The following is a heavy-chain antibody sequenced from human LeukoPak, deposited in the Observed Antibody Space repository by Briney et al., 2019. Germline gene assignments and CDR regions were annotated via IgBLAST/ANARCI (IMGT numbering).Heavy chain of an antibody. CDR2: IYYSGST. CDR3: ARLSPQNYYMDV. CDR1: GGSISSSSYY. V-gene: IGHV4-39*01. Sequence: SETLSLTCTVSGGSISSSSYYWGWIRQPPGKGLEWIGSIYYSGSTYYNPSLKSRVTISVDTSKNQFSLKLSSVTAADTAVYYCARLSPQNYYMDVWGKGTTVTVSS. J-gene: IGHJ6*03.